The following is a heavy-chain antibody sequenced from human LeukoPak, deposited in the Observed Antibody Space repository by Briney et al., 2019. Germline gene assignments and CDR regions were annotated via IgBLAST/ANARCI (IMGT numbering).Heavy chain of an antibody. CDR1: GFTFSSYE. D-gene: IGHD2-15*01. V-gene: IGHV3-48*03. CDR2: VSGNGDTI. CDR3: ARIFSATDAFDI. J-gene: IGHJ3*02. Sequence: PGGSLRLSCAASGFTFSSYEMNWVRQAPGKGLEWVSYVSGNGDTIYYAESVRGRFTISRDNAENSLFLQMNSLRAEDTAVYYCARIFSATDAFDIWGQGTMVTVSS.